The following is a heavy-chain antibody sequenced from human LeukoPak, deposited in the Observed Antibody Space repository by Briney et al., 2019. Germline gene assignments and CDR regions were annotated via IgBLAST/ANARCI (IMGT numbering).Heavy chain of an antibody. D-gene: IGHD6-25*01. CDR2: IIPIFGIP. V-gene: IGHV1-69*13. J-gene: IGHJ6*03. Sequence: ASVKVSWKASGGTFRTFAISWVRQAPGQGLEWMGAIIPIFGIPDSAQKFQGRLTITADESTTTAYMELSSLRSDDTAIYYCGLSGNYYYYYMDVWGKGTTVTISS. CDR1: GGTFRTFA. CDR3: GLSGNYYYYYMDV.